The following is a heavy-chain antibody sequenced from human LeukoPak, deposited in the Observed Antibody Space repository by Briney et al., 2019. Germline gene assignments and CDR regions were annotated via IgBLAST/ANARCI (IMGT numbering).Heavy chain of an antibody. Sequence: PSETLSLTCTVSGGSISSYYWSWIRQPPGKGLEWIGYIYYSGSTNYNPSLKSRVTISVDTSKNQFSLKLSSVTAADTAVYYCARHIPNIAVAGPARDAFDIWGQGTMVTVSS. J-gene: IGHJ3*02. V-gene: IGHV4-59*08. CDR3: ARHIPNIAVAGPARDAFDI. CDR2: IYYSGST. D-gene: IGHD6-19*01. CDR1: GGSISSYY.